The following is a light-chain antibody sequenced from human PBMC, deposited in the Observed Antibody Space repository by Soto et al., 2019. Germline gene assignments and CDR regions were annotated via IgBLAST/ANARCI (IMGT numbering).Light chain of an antibody. CDR2: KAS. V-gene: IGKV1-5*03. CDR3: QQYNSYSGT. J-gene: IGKJ1*01. Sequence: IQMTQSPSTLSSSEGDRVTITCRASQSISSWLAWYQQKPGKAPKLLIYKASSLESGVPSRFSGSGSGTEFTLTISSLQPDDFATYYCQQYNSYSGTFGQGTKVDIK. CDR1: QSISSW.